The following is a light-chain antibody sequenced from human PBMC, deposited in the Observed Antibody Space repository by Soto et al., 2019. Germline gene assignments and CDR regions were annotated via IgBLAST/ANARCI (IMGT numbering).Light chain of an antibody. J-gene: IGKJ1*01. CDR2: KAS. CDR3: HQYNTYWT. Sequence: DVQMTQSPSTLSASVGDRVTITCRTSQSVSSWLAWYQQKPGKAPKLLIYKASTLETGVPSRFSGSGSGTEFTLTITNLQSDDFATYYCHQYNTYWTFGQGT. CDR1: QSVSSW. V-gene: IGKV1-5*03.